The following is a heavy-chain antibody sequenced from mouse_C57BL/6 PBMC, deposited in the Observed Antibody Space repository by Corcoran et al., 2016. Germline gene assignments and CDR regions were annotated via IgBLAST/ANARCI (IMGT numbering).Heavy chain of an antibody. CDR2: IYPDTGEP. V-gene: IGHV9-1*01. J-gene: IGHJ2*01. CDR1: GYTFTVYP. Sequence: QIQLVQSGPELKKPGETVKISCKASGYTFTVYPMHGVKQAPGKGFKWMGMIYPDTGEPTSAEEFKGRFAFSLETSASTAYLQINNLKKEDTATYFGGRGSSAPSFDYWGQGTTLTVSA. D-gene: IGHD1-1*01. CDR3: GRGSSAPSFDY.